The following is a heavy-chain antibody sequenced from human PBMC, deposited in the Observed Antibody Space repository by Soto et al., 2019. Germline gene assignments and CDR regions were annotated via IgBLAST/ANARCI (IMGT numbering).Heavy chain of an antibody. CDR2: IKSKTDGGTT. V-gene: IGHV3-15*07. Sequence: GGSLRLSCAASGFTFSNAWMNWVRQAPGKGLEWVGRIKSKTDGGTTDYAAPVKGRFTISRDDSKNTLYLQMNSLKTEDTAVYYCTAADTAMVTGPYYYYYGMDVWGQGTTVTVSS. D-gene: IGHD5-18*01. CDR3: TAADTAMVTGPYYYYYGMDV. CDR1: GFTFSNAW. J-gene: IGHJ6*02.